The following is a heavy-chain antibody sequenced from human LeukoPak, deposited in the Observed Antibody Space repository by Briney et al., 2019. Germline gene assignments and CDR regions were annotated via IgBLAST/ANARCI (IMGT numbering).Heavy chain of an antibody. CDR1: GSSISSDY. Sequence: PSETLSLTCSVSGSSISSDYWSWIRQSPEKGLEWISYIYYSGSTNYNPSLKSRDTISVDTYRTQISLRLRSVTAADTAVYYCARLASSPKIREVDYWYFDLWGRGTLVTVSS. V-gene: IGHV4-59*08. CDR3: ARLASSPKIREVDYWYFDL. J-gene: IGHJ2*01. CDR2: IYYSGST. D-gene: IGHD3-10*01.